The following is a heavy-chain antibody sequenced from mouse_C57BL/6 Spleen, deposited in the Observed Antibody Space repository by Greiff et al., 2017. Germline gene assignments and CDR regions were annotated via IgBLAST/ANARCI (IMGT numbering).Heavy chain of an antibody. CDR2: IYPGSGST. D-gene: IGHD1-1*02. Sequence: VKLKQPGAELVKPGASVKMSCKASGYTFTSYWITWVKQRPGQGLEWIGDIYPGSGSTNYNEKFKSKATLTVDTSSSTAYMQLSSLTSEDSAVYYCARKLSHAMDYWGQGTSVTVSS. CDR3: ARKLSHAMDY. V-gene: IGHV1-55*01. CDR1: GYTFTSYW. J-gene: IGHJ4*01.